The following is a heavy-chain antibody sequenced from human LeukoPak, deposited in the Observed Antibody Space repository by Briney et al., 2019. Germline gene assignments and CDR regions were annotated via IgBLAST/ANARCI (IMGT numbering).Heavy chain of an antibody. Sequence: SETLSLTCTVSGYSISSGYYWGWIRQPPGKGLEWIGSIYHSGSTYYNPSLKSRVTISVDTSKNQFYLKLNSVTAADTAVYYCAKDHPSYYYGSGSYFRGRFDPWGQGTLVTVSS. V-gene: IGHV4-38-2*02. CDR2: IYHSGST. D-gene: IGHD3-10*01. CDR3: AKDHPSYYYGSGSYFRGRFDP. CDR1: GYSISSGYY. J-gene: IGHJ5*02.